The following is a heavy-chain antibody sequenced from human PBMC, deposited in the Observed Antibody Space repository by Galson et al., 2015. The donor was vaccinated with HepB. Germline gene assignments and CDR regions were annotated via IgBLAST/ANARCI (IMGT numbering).Heavy chain of an antibody. J-gene: IGHJ4*02. D-gene: IGHD4-17*01. CDR2: ISGSGGST. V-gene: IGHV3-23*01. CDR1: GFTFGSYA. Sequence: SLRLSCAASGFTFGSYAMSWVRQAPGKGLEWVSAISGSGGSTYYADSVKGRFTISRDNSKNTLYLQMNSLRAEDTAVYYCAKGRPYGDYFLDYWGQGTLVTVSS. CDR3: AKGRPYGDYFLDY.